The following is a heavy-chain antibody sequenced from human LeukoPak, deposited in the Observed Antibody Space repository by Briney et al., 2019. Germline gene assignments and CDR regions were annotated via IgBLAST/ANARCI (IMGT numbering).Heavy chain of an antibody. Sequence: GGSLRLSCAASGFTFSSYGMHWVRQAPDKGLEWVAVVAHDGTVKYYADPVKGRFTISRDNGKNTLYLEMTSLRPEDTAVYYCAKEEGIKRGTNFDSWGQGTLVTVSS. CDR2: VAHDGTVK. J-gene: IGHJ4*02. CDR3: AKEEGIKRGTNFDS. V-gene: IGHV3-30*18. CDR1: GFTFSSYG. D-gene: IGHD1-7*01.